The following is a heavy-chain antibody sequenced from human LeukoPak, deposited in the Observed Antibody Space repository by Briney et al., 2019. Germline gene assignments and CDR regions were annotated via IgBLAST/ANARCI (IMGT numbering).Heavy chain of an antibody. CDR2: IYPGDSDT. J-gene: IGHJ4*02. V-gene: IGHV5-51*01. CDR3: ARHQSCTSTSCYSFDY. Sequence: GESLKISCKGSGYSFSNYWIGWVRQMPGKGLEWMGIIYPGDSDTRYSPSFQGQVTISADKSIITAYLQWSSLKASDTAMYFCARHQSCTSTSCYSFDYWGQGTLVTVSS. CDR1: GYSFSNYW. D-gene: IGHD2-2*01.